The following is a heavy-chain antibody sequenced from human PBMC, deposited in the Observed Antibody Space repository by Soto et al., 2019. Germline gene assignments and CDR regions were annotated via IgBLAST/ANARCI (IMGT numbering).Heavy chain of an antibody. V-gene: IGHV3-30-3*01. CDR2: ISYDGSNK. Sequence: GGSLRLSCAASGFTFSSYAMHWVRQAPGKGLEWVAVISYDGSNKYYADSVKGRFTISRDNSKNTLYLKMNSLRAEDTAVYYCASSAQNQPFDYWGQGTLVTVSS. CDR1: GFTFSSYA. CDR3: ASSAQNQPFDY. J-gene: IGHJ4*02.